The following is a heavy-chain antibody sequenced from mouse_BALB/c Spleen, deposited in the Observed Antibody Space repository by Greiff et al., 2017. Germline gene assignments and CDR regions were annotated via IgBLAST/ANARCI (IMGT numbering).Heavy chain of an antibody. D-gene: IGHD1-2*01. Sequence: VMLVESGPGLVAPSQTLSLTCTVSGFTFSSYSVHWVRQPPGKGLEWLGMIWGGGSTDYNSALKSRLSISKDNSKSQVFLKMNSLQTDDTAMYYCASSLLRLRGFAYWGQGTLVTVSA. J-gene: IGHJ3*01. CDR2: IWGGGST. CDR3: ASSLLRLRGFAY. CDR1: GFTFSSYS. V-gene: IGHV2-6-4*01.